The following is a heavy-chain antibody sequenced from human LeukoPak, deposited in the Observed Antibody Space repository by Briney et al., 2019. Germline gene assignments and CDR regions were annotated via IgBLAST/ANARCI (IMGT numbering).Heavy chain of an antibody. Sequence: GESLKISCKGSGYRFTSYWIGWGRPMPGKGLEWMGIIYPGDSDTRYSPSFQGQVTISADKSISTAYLQWSSLKASDTAMYYCARRDSSGYYFFDYWGQGTLVTVSS. D-gene: IGHD3-22*01. CDR3: ARRDSSGYYFFDY. CDR2: IYPGDSDT. J-gene: IGHJ4*02. V-gene: IGHV5-51*01. CDR1: GYRFTSYW.